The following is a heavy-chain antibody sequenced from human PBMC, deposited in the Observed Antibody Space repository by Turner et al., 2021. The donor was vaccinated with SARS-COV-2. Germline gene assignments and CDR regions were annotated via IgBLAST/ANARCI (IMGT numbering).Heavy chain of an antibody. CDR2: IYYSGGT. J-gene: IGHJ2*01. D-gene: IGHD6-13*01. Sequence: QLQLQESGPGLVKPSETLSLPCTVSDGSTSSSSYYWGWIRQPPGKGLEWIGSIYYSGGTYYDPSLKSRVTISVDTSKNQFSLKLSSVTAADTAVYYCATLVARQLVKAGWYFDLWGRGTLVTVSS. CDR1: DGSTSSSSYY. V-gene: IGHV4-39*01. CDR3: ATLVARQLVKAGWYFDL.